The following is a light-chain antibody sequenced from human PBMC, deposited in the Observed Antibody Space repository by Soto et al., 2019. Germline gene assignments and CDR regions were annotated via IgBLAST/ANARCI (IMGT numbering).Light chain of an antibody. J-gene: IGKJ1*01. CDR1: ESVSSIY. CDR3: QQYDSSPRT. CDR2: GAS. Sequence: NVLTQSPGTLSLSPGERATLSCRASESVSSIYVAWYQQKPGQAPRLLISGASSRAADIPDRFSGSGSGTDFTLTINRLEPEDFAVYYCQQYDSSPRTFGQGTKVDIK. V-gene: IGKV3-20*01.